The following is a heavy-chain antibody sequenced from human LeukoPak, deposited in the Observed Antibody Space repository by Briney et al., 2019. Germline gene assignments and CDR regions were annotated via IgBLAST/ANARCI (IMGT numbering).Heavy chain of an antibody. Sequence: TGGSLRLSCGASGFTFNRSWMSWVRQATGKGLEWLASIKEDGGEKYYVDSLKGRITISRDNAKTSLYLQMNSLRVEDTAVYYCAKYGDYLDSWGQGTVVTVSS. J-gene: IGHJ4*02. V-gene: IGHV3-7*01. CDR1: GFTFNRSW. CDR3: AKYGDYLDS. D-gene: IGHD4-17*01. CDR2: IKEDGGEK.